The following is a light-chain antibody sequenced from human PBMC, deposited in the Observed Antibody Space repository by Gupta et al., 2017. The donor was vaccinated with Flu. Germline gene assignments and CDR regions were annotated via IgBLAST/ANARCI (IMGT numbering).Light chain of an antibody. CDR3: QESDNSPLT. Sequence: DIQMTQSPSSLSASVGDRVTISCRTSQTISTYLNWYQQKPGKAPKLLIYGASTLQSGVPSRFSGSGSGTDFILTISMLQPEDFATYYCQESDNSPLTFGGGTKVEIK. V-gene: IGKV1-39*01. CDR1: QTISTY. CDR2: GAS. J-gene: IGKJ4*01.